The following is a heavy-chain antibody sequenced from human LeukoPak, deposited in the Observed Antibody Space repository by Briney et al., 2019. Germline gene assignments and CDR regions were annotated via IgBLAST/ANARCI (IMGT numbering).Heavy chain of an antibody. V-gene: IGHV3-30*18. CDR2: ISYDGSNK. CDR1: GFTFSTYG. D-gene: IGHD5-18*01. CDR3: AKMLVDTAMVDYEGYFDY. J-gene: IGHJ4*02. Sequence: GGSLRLSCAASGFTFSTYGMHWVRQAPGKGLEWVAVISYDGSNKYYADSVKGRFTISRDNSKNTLYLQMNSLRAEDTAVYYCAKMLVDTAMVDYEGYFDYWGQGTLVTVSS.